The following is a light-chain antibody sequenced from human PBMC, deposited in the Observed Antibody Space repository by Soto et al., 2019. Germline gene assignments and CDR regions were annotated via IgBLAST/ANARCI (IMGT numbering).Light chain of an antibody. CDR2: DAS. CDR1: QSISNR. J-gene: IGKJ1*01. CDR3: QHYGGVWT. V-gene: IGKV1-5*01. Sequence: DLPISPPPSTLSPSVEGVFTITCRASQSISNRLAWYQQKPGKAPKVLIYDASSLESGVPSRFSGSGSATEFILTISSLQPDDFATYHCQHYGGVWTFGQGTKVDIK.